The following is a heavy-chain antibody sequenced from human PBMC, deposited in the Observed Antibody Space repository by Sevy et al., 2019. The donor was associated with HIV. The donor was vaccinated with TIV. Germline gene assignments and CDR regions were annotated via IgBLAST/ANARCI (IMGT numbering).Heavy chain of an antibody. V-gene: IGHV4-59*12. CDR1: SGSISSYY. J-gene: IGHJ6*02. Sequence: SETLSLTCTVSSGSISSYYWSWIRQPPGKGLEWIGYIDYSGSTNYNPSLKSRFTISIDTSKNQFSLKLNSVTAADTAVYYCARRSPLSRYCTNGVCYPDRYYYALDFWGQGTTVTVSS. CDR3: ARRSPLSRYCTNGVCYPDRYYYALDF. CDR2: IDYSGST. D-gene: IGHD2-8*01.